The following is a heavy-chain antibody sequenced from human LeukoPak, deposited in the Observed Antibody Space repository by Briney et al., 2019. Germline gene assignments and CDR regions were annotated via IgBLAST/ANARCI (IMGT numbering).Heavy chain of an antibody. CDR1: GFTFGDYA. CDR2: IRSKAYGGTT. V-gene: IGHV3-49*04. Sequence: GGSLRLSCTASGFTFGDYAMSWVRQAPGKGLEWVGFIRSKAYGGTTEYAASVKGRFTISRDDSNSIAYLQMNSLKTEDTAVYYCTRVLGSSPIHFYYYYYYMDVWGKGTTVTVSS. CDR3: TRVLGSSPIHFYYYYYYMDV. D-gene: IGHD6-6*01. J-gene: IGHJ6*03.